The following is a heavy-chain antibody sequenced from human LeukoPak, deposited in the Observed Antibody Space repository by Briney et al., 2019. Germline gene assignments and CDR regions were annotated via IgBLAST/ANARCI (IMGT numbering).Heavy chain of an antibody. D-gene: IGHD3-10*01. CDR3: ARERMYSGSGSTFPYYDY. J-gene: IGHJ4*02. CDR2: INPDGSEK. V-gene: IGHV3-7*01. Sequence: GGSLRLSCAASGFTFSSDWMSWVRQSPGKGLEWVANINPDGSEKYYVDSVKGRFTISRDNARNALFLEMNSLRAEDTAVYYCARERMYSGSGSTFPYYDYWGQGTLVIVSS. CDR1: GFTFSSDW.